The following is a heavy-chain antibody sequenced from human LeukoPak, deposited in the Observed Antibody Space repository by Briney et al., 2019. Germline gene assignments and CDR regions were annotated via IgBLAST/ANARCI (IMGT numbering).Heavy chain of an antibody. CDR3: ARLLSGYLNNPWFDP. Sequence: PSETLSLTCTVSGYSISSGSYWGWIRQPPGKGLEWVGSIYHSGSTYHNPSLKSRVTISVDTSKNQFSLKLPSVTAADTAVYYCARLLSGYLNNPWFDPWGQGTLVTVSS. D-gene: IGHD3-22*01. CDR1: GYSISSGSY. V-gene: IGHV4-38-2*02. CDR2: IYHSGST. J-gene: IGHJ5*02.